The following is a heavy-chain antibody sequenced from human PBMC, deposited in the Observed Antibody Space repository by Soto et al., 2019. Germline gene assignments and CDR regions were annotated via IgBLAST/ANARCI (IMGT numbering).Heavy chain of an antibody. CDR3: ANGGVGGIIPSYFDD. CDR1: GFTFRWFG. Sequence: GGSLRLSCAVSGFTFRWFGINWGRQAPGKGLGWVARISNDGSKEYYLNPVKSRRTIITDNSNNTLYLQMHSLRAEDTAVDYCANGGVGGIIPSYFDDWGLGTLVTVSS. V-gene: IGHV3-30*18. CDR2: ISNDGSKE. D-gene: IGHD3-10*01. J-gene: IGHJ4*02.